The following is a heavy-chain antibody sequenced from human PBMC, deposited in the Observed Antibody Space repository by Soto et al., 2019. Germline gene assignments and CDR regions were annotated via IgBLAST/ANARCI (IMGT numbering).Heavy chain of an antibody. CDR3: ARGRLGIFDS. D-gene: IGHD3-9*01. J-gene: IGHJ4*02. CDR1: GASISSNY. V-gene: IGHV4-59*01. CDR2: VYYTGSP. Sequence: QVQLQESGPGLVKPSETLSLTCTVSGASISSNYWSWVRQAPGKGLEWIGSVYYTGSPSYKPSLKXRLIIAVQTSMKPFSLTLSSVTAADTATYYCARGRLGIFDSWGQGTLVSVSS.